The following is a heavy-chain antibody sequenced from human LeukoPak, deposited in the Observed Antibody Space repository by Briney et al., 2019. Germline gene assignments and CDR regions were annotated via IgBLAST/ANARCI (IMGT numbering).Heavy chain of an antibody. Sequence: PSETLSLTCAVYGGSFSGYYWSWIRQPPGKGLEWIGEINHSGSTNYNPSLKSRVTISVDTSKNQFSLKLSSVTAADTAVYYCARGPKRPIYYYYYYMDVWGKGTTVTVSS. CDR3: ARGPKRPIYYYYYYMDV. J-gene: IGHJ6*03. V-gene: IGHV4-34*01. CDR2: INHSGST. CDR1: GGSFSGYY.